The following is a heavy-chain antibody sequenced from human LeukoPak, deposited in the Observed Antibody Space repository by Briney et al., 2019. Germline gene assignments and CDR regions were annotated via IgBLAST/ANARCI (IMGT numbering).Heavy chain of an antibody. CDR3: ARGLNRNDYGDYGY. Sequence: SETLSLTCAVSGDSLSSNNWWSWVRQPPVKGLEWIGSVYYTGGTYYSPSLKGRVTISVDTSKNQFSLKLSSVTAADTAVYYCARGLNRNDYGDYGYWGQGTLVTVSS. J-gene: IGHJ4*02. CDR1: GDSLSSNNW. CDR2: VYYTGGT. D-gene: IGHD4-17*01. V-gene: IGHV4-4*02.